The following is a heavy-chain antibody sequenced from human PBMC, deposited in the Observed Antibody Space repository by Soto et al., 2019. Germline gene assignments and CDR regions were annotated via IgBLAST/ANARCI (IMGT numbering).Heavy chain of an antibody. CDR1: GFTVSNNY. CDR3: APHPGGGGY. J-gene: IGHJ4*02. V-gene: IGHV3-53*01. D-gene: IGHD3-10*01. CDR2: IYSGGYT. Sequence: EVQLVESGGGLIQPGGSLRLSCAVSGFTVSNNYMSWVRQAPGKGLEGVSVIYSGGYTAYGDSVKGRFTISRDNSKNTLNLKMNGLGAGGRGVFYGAPHPGGGGYWGQGTLVTVSS.